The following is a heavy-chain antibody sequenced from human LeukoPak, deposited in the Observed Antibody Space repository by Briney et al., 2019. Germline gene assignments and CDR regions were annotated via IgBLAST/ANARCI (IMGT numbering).Heavy chain of an antibody. V-gene: IGHV4-34*01. D-gene: IGHD5-24*01. J-gene: IGHJ4*02. Sequence: SETLSLTCAVYGGSFSGYYWSWIRQPPGKGLEWIGEINHSGSTNYNPSLKSRVTISVDTSKNQFSLKLSSVTAADTAVYYCASPPRWLQQYYFDYWGQGTLVTVSS. CDR3: ASPPRWLQQYYFDY. CDR2: INHSGST. CDR1: GGSFSGYY.